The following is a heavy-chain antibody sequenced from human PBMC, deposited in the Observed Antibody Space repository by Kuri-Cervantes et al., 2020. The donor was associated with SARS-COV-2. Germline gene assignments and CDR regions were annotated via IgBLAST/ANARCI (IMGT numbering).Heavy chain of an antibody. J-gene: IGHJ6*02. CDR2: ISSSSSYI. D-gene: IGHD6-13*01. CDR3: ARDPYSSSWYRYYYGMDV. CDR1: GFTFSSYW. V-gene: IGHV3-21*01. Sequence: GESPNTPCAALGFTFSSYWLNWVRQAPGKGLEWVSSISSSSSYIYYADSVKGRFTISRDNAKNSLYLQMNSLSAEDTAVYYCARDPYSSSWYRYYYGMDVWGQGTTVTVSS.